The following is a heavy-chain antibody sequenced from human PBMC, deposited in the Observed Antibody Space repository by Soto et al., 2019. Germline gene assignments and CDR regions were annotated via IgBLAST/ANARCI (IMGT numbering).Heavy chain of an antibody. CDR3: ASGITIFGVVNYYYYYGMDV. CDR1: GYTFTSYY. CDR2: INPSGGST. D-gene: IGHD3-3*01. Sequence: ASVKVSCKASGYTFTSYYMHWVRQAPGQGLEWMGIINPSGGSTSYAQKFQGRVTMTRDTSKSTVYMELSSLRSEDTAVYYCASGITIFGVVNYYYYYGMDVWGQGNKVTVYS. J-gene: IGHJ6*02. V-gene: IGHV1-46*03.